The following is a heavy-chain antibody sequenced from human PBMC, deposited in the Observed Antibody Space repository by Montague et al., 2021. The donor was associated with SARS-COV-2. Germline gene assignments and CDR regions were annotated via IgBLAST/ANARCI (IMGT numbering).Heavy chain of an antibody. CDR3: ARGCRQWLVRFPHYYYFDY. CDR1: GGSFSGYY. D-gene: IGHD6-19*01. J-gene: IGHJ4*02. V-gene: IGHV4-34*01. CDR2: ISHSGST. Sequence: SETLSLTCAVYGGSFSGYYWSWIRQPPGKGLEWIGEISHSGSTNYNPSLKSRVTISVDTSKNQFSLKLSSVTAADTAVYYCARGCRQWLVRFPHYYYFDYWGQGTLVTVSS.